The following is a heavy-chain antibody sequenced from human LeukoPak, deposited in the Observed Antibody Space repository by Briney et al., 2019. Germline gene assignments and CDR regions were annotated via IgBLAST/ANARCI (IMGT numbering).Heavy chain of an antibody. CDR2: ISSSGSTI. D-gene: IGHD5-24*01. Sequence: GGSLRLSCTTSGFMFGDYAMAWFRQAPGKGLEWVSYISSSGSTIYYADSVKGRFTISRDNSKNTLYLQMNSLRAEDTAVYYCAKGGRDGYNFPYYFDYWGQGTLVTVSS. CDR3: AKGGRDGYNFPYYFDY. CDR1: GFMFGDYA. V-gene: IGHV3-23*01. J-gene: IGHJ4*02.